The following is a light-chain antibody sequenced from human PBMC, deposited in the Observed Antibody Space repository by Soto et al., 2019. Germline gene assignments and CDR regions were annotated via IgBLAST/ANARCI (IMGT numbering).Light chain of an antibody. Sequence: QSALTQPASVSGSPGQSITISCTGTSSDVGSYYLVSWYQQHPGKAPKLMIYEVNKRPSGVSNRFSGSKSGNTASLTISGLQAEDEADYYCCSYASSSTFEVFGGGTKVTVL. CDR3: CSYASSSTFEV. V-gene: IGLV2-23*02. CDR2: EVN. J-gene: IGLJ3*02. CDR1: SSDVGSYYL.